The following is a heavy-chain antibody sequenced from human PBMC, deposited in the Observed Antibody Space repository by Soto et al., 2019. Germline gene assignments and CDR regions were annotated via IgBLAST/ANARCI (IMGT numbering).Heavy chain of an antibody. CDR1: GYTFTSYG. D-gene: IGHD2-2*01. V-gene: IGHV1-18*01. J-gene: IGHJ5*02. Sequence: QVQLVQSGAEVKKPGTSVKVSCKASGYTFTSYGISWVRQAPGQGLEWMGWISAYNGNTNYAQKLQGRVTMTTDTXTXTXXMELRSLRSDDTAVYYCARDRVVVVPAALEDWFDPWGQGTLVTVSS. CDR3: ARDRVVVVPAALEDWFDP. CDR2: ISAYNGNT.